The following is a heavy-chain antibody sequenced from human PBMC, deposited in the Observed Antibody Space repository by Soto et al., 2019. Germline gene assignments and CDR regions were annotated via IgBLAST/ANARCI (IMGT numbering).Heavy chain of an antibody. J-gene: IGHJ3*02. CDR3: ARGGSSGWYQPRGAFDI. CDR1: GGSFSGYY. V-gene: IGHV4-34*01. CDR2: INHSGST. Sequence: SETLSLTCAVYGGSFSGYYWSWIRQPPGKGLEWIGEINHSGSTNYNPSLKSRVTISVDTSKNQFSLKLSSVTAADTAVYYCARGGSSGWYQPRGAFDIWGQGTMVTVSS. D-gene: IGHD6-19*01.